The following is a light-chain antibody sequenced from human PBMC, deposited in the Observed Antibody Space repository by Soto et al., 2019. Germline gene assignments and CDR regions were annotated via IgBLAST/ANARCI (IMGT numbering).Light chain of an antibody. J-gene: IGLJ3*02. CDR3: GTWDDNLSAVV. V-gene: IGLV1-51*02. CDR1: SSNIGNNY. Sequence: QSVLTQPPSVSAAPGQTVTISCSGNSSNIGNNYVSWYQQLPGTAPKLLIYENNNRPSGIPGRFSCSKSGTAATLGIAGLQTGDEADYYCGTWDDNLSAVVFGGGTKLTVL. CDR2: ENN.